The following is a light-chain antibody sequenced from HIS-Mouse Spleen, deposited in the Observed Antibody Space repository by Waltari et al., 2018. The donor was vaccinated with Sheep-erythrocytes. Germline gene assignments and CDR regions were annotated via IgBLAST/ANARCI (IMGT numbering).Light chain of an antibody. Sequence: QSALTQPASVSGSPGQSITISCTGTSSDVGSYNLVSWYQQHPGKAPKLMIYEGSKRPSGVSNRLSGSKSGNTDSLTISGLQAEDEADYYCCSYAGSSTPWVFGGGTKLTVL. CDR3: CSYAGSSTPWV. CDR2: EGS. V-gene: IGLV2-23*01. CDR1: SSDVGSYNL. J-gene: IGLJ3*02.